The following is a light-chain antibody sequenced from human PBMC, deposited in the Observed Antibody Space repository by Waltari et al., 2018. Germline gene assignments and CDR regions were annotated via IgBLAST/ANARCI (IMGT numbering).Light chain of an antibody. J-gene: IGLJ2*01. CDR2: ATS. V-gene: IGLV7-43*01. Sequence: QTVVTQEPSLTVSPGGTVTLTCASSTGAVTSGHYPNWFQQKPGQAPRALIYATSNTYSWTPARFSGSLLGDKAALTLSGVQPEYGADYYCLLYSGGAHLFGGGTKLAVL. CDR3: LLYSGGAHL. CDR1: TGAVTSGHY.